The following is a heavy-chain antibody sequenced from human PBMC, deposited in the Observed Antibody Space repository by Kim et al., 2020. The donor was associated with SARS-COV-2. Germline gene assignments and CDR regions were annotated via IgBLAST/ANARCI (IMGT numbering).Heavy chain of an antibody. CDR3: ARDTGGNFSGY. CDR1: GFAFSNYA. Sequence: GGSLRLSCAASGFAFSNYAMHWVRQAPGKGLEWVSVLWHGGGKKYYADSVKGRFTISRDTSKNTLYLQMNSLRDEDTAVYYCARDTGGNFSGYLGQWAL. V-gene: IGHV3-33*01. CDR2: LWHGGGKK. D-gene: IGHD3-10*01. J-gene: IGHJ4*02.